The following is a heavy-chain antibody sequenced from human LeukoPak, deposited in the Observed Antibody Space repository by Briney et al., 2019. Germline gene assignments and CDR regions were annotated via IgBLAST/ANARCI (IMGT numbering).Heavy chain of an antibody. CDR2: INTNTGNP. CDR3: ARFRYSYGSLNSPLFDY. D-gene: IGHD5-18*01. Sequence: GASVKVSCKASGYTFTSYAMNWVRQAPGQGLEWMGWINTNTGNPTYAQGFTGRLVFSLDTSVSTAYLQISSLKAEDTAVYYCARFRYSYGSLNSPLFDYWGQGTLVTVSS. V-gene: IGHV7-4-1*02. J-gene: IGHJ4*02. CDR1: GYTFTSYA.